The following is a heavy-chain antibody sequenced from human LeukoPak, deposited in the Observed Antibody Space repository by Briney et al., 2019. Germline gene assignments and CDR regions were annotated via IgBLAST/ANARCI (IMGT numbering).Heavy chain of an antibody. V-gene: IGHV4-59*12. CDR2: IYYSGST. CDR3: ARRATMVRGIIKPFDY. J-gene: IGHJ4*02. CDR1: GGSISSYY. D-gene: IGHD3-10*01. Sequence: SETLSLTCTVSGGSISSYYWSWIRQPPGKGLEWIGYIYYSGSTSYNPSLKSRVTISVDTSKNQFSLKLSSVTAADTAVYYCARRATMVRGIIKPFDYWGQGTLVTVSS.